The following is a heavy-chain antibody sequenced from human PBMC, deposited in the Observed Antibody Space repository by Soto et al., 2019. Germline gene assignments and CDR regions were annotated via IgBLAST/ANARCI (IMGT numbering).Heavy chain of an antibody. J-gene: IGHJ5*02. D-gene: IGHD6-13*01. Sequence: GVLRLSCEASGFTLSSYWMSWIRQAPGKGLEWVANTRQDGGQSYLVDSVKGRFTISRDNAKNSPHLQMSTLGAEDSAFYYCAKDTRPSLYTSSWFDHWGQGALVTVSS. CDR3: AKDTRPSLYTSSWFDH. CDR1: GFTLSSYW. V-gene: IGHV3-7*03. CDR2: TRQDGGQS.